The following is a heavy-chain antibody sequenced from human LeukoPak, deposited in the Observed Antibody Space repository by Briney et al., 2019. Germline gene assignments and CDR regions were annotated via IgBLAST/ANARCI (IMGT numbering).Heavy chain of an antibody. CDR3: ARVGYYYDSNGLPYYYMDV. Sequence: SETLSLTCAVYGGSFSGYYWSWIRQPPGKGLEWIGEINHSGSTNYNPSLKSRVTISVDTSKNQFSLKLSSVTAADTAVYYCARVGYYYDSNGLPYYYMDVWGKGTTVTTSS. V-gene: IGHV4-34*01. CDR2: INHSGST. CDR1: GGSFSGYY. D-gene: IGHD3-22*01. J-gene: IGHJ6*03.